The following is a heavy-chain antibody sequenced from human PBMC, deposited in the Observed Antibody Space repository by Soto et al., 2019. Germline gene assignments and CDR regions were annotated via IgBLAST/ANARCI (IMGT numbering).Heavy chain of an antibody. CDR3: ARIEGVAGAPYYYYMDV. CDR2: ISAYNGDT. D-gene: IGHD6-19*01. Sequence: QVQLVQSGAEVKKPGASVKVSCKASGYTFSNYGITWVRQAPGQGLEWMGWISAYNGDTNYAQKLQGRVNLMTDTSTSTAYMELRSLRSDDTAVYFCARIEGVAGAPYYYYMDVWGKRTAVTVSS. V-gene: IGHV1-18*01. CDR1: GYTFSNYG. J-gene: IGHJ6*03.